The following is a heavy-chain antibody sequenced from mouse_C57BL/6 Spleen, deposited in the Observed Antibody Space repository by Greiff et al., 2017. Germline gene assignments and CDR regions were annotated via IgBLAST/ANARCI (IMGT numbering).Heavy chain of an antibody. CDR1: GFTFSSYA. Sequence: EVQLVESGGGLVKPGGSLKLSCAASGFTFSSYAMSWVRQTPEKRLEWVATISDGGSYTYYPDNVKGRFTISRDNAKNNLYLQMSHLKSEDTAMYYCARENDGYYYYAMDYWGQGTSVTVSS. CDR3: ARENDGYYYYAMDY. CDR2: ISDGGSYT. D-gene: IGHD2-3*01. J-gene: IGHJ4*01. V-gene: IGHV5-4*01.